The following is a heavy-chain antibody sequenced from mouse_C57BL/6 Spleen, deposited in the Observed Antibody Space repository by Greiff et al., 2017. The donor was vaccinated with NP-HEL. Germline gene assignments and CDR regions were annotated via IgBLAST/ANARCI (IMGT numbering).Heavy chain of an antibody. Sequence: QVHVKQSGAELVKPGASVKISCKASGYAFSSYWMNWVKQRPGKGLEWIGQIYPGDGDTNYNGKFKGKATLTADKSSSTAYMQLSSLPSEDSAVYFCSRRSYYDYYLYYWGQGTTLTVSS. D-gene: IGHD2-4*01. CDR2: IYPGDGDT. J-gene: IGHJ2*01. V-gene: IGHV1-80*01. CDR3: SRRSYYDYYLYY. CDR1: GYAFSSYW.